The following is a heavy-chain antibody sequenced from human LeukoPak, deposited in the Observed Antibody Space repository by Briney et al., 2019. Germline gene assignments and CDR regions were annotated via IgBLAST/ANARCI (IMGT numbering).Heavy chain of an antibody. CDR1: GFTFSSYS. D-gene: IGHD3-10*01. V-gene: IGHV3-23*01. CDR3: ARAALVRGVDYFDN. Sequence: PGGSLRLSCAASGFTFSSYSMTWVRQAPGKGLEWVSVISGGGGTTYYADSVRGRFTISRDNSKNTLYLRINSLRAEDTAVYYCARAALVRGVDYFDNWGQGTLVTVSS. CDR2: ISGGGGTT. J-gene: IGHJ4*02.